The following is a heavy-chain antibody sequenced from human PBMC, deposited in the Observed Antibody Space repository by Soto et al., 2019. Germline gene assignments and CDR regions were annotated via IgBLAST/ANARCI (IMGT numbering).Heavy chain of an antibody. CDR3: AKDGGTGKYYDF. Sequence: QVQLAESGGGVVQPGRSLRLSCAASGFTFSSDGMHWVRQDPGKGLEWVAVISYDGSNKYYADSVKGRFIISRDNSKNTLYLQMNSLRAEDTAVYYCAKDGGTGKYYDFWGQGTLVTVSS. CDR1: GFTFSSDG. V-gene: IGHV3-30*18. D-gene: IGHD2-8*02. CDR2: ISYDGSNK. J-gene: IGHJ4*02.